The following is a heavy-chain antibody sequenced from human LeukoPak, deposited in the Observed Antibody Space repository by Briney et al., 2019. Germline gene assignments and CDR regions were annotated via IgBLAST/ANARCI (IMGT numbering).Heavy chain of an antibody. Sequence: PGGSLRLSCAASGFTFSGSAVHWVRQATGKGLEWVSAIGTAGDTYYPGSVKGRFTISRENAKNSLYLQMNSLRAGDTAVYYCARVRKYSGYYSWYFDLWGRGTLVTVSS. CDR2: IGTAGDT. CDR3: ARVRKYSGYYSWYFDL. D-gene: IGHD5-12*01. V-gene: IGHV3-13*01. J-gene: IGHJ2*01. CDR1: GFTFSGSA.